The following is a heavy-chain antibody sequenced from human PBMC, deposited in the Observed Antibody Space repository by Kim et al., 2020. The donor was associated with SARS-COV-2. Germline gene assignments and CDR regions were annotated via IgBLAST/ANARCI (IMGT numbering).Heavy chain of an antibody. CDR2: ISGSSGAT. Sequence: GGSLRLSCAASGFTFSNYAMSWVRQAPGKGLEWVSSISGSSGATYYADSVKGRFTISRDNTLYLQMNSLRAEDTALYYCAKARWELPYFDYWGQGTLVTV. CDR3: AKARWELPYFDY. D-gene: IGHD1-26*01. V-gene: IGHV3-23*01. CDR1: GFTFSNYA. J-gene: IGHJ4*02.